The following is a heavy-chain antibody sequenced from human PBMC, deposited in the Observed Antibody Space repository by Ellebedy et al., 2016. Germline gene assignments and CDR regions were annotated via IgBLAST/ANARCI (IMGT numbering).Heavy chain of an antibody. CDR2: VNPNSGGT. J-gene: IGHJ3*02. CDR1: GYTFPGYY. D-gene: IGHD1-14*01. CDR3: ARRDHGIDAFDI. Sequence: ASVKVSXXASGYTFPGYYIHWVRQAPGQGLEWMAWVNPNSGGTNYAQKFRSRVTMTTDTSISTAYMELSGLTSDDTAVYYCARRDHGIDAFDIWGQGTMVTVSS. V-gene: IGHV1-2*02.